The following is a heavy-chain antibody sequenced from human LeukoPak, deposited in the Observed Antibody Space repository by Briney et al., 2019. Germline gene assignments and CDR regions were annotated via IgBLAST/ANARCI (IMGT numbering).Heavy chain of an antibody. D-gene: IGHD3-22*01. J-gene: IGHJ5*02. V-gene: IGHV4-39*07. Sequence: SETLSLTCTVSGGSISSSSYYWGWIRQPPGKGLEWIGSIYYSGSTYYNPSLKSRVTISVDTSKNQFSLKLSSVTAADTAVYYCAREIIRNLRTYYYDSSRSGGVDPWGQGTLVTVSS. CDR1: GGSISSSSYY. CDR3: AREIIRNLRTYYYDSSRSGGVDP. CDR2: IYYSGST.